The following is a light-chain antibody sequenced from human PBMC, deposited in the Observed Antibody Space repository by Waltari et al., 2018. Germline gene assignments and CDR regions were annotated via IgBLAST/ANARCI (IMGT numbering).Light chain of an antibody. V-gene: IGLV2-23*02. CDR3: CSYAGSGIYV. Sequence: QSALTQPASVSGSPGQSITIPCTGTSSDVGRYKLVSWFQQYTDKAPKLILFEVNKRPSGFSNRFSGSKSGNTASLTSSGLQAEDEADYYCCSYAGSGIYVFGSGAKVTVL. J-gene: IGLJ1*01. CDR2: EVN. CDR1: SSDVGRYKL.